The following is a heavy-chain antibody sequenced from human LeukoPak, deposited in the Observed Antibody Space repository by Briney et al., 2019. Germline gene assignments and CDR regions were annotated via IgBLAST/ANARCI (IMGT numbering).Heavy chain of an antibody. J-gene: IGHJ4*02. CDR2: ISGSGGST. Sequence: GGSLRLSCAASGFTFSSYAMSWVRQAPGKGLEWVSAISGSGGSTYYADSVKGRFTISRDNSKNTPYLQMNSLRAEDTAVYYCARDEYSYGVFDYWGQGTLVTVSS. CDR1: GFTFSSYA. D-gene: IGHD5-18*01. CDR3: ARDEYSYGVFDY. V-gene: IGHV3-23*01.